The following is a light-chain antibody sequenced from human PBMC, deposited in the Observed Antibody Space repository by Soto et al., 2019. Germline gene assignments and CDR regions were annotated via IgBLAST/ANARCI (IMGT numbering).Light chain of an antibody. J-gene: IGKJ1*01. CDR3: QQSHIYPHT. V-gene: IGKV1-9*01. Sequence: DIQLTQSPSFLSASVGDTVTITCRASQGITGYLAWYQQKPGRAPNLLIYAASTLQSAVPSRFSGSGSGTEFTLTISSLQPEDFATYYCQQSHIYPHTFGQGTKV. CDR1: QGITGY. CDR2: AAS.